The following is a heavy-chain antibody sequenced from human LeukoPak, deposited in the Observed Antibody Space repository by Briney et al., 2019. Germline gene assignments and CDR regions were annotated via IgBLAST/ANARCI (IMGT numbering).Heavy chain of an antibody. CDR1: GYTFTGYY. D-gene: IGHD3-3*01. V-gene: IGHV1-2*06. J-gene: IGHJ5*02. CDR3: AGAPYYDFWSGHNWFDL. CDR2: INPNSGGT. Sequence: GASVKVSCKASGYTFTGYYTHWVRQAPGQGLEWMGRINPNSGGTNYAQKFQGRVTMTRDTSISTAYMELSRLRSDDTAVYYCAGAPYYDFWSGHNWFDLWGQGTLVTVSS.